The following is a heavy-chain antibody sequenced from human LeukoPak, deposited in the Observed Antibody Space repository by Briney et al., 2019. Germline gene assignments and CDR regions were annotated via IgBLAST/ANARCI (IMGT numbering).Heavy chain of an antibody. CDR2: ISSSSSYI. V-gene: IGHV3-21*04. D-gene: IGHD4-23*01. Sequence: GESLRLSCAASGFTFSSYSMNWVRQAPGKGLEWVSSISSSSSYIYYADSVKGRFTISRDNSKNTLYLHMNSLRAEDTAVYYCARRAGGYSHPYDYWGQGTLVTVSS. CDR3: ARRAGGYSHPYDY. J-gene: IGHJ4*02. CDR1: GFTFSSYS.